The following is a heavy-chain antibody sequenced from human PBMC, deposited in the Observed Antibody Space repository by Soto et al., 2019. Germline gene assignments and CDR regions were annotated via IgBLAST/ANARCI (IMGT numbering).Heavy chain of an antibody. CDR1: GFTFSSYS. J-gene: IGHJ6*02. CDR2: ISSSSSYI. CDR3: ARVLILGSSPALYYYSMDV. D-gene: IGHD6-6*01. V-gene: IGHV3-21*01. Sequence: EVQLVESGGGLVKPGGSLRLSCAASGFTFSSYSMNWVRQAPGKGLEWVSSISSSSSYIYYAGSVKGRFTISRDNAKNSLYLQMNSLRAEDTAVYYCARVLILGSSPALYYYSMDVWGQGTTVTVSS.